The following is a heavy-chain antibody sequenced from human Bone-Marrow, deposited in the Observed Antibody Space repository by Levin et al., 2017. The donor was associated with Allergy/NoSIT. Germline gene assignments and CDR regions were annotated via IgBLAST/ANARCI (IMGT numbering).Heavy chain of an antibody. D-gene: IGHD1-26*01. CDR2: IWYDGSKT. Sequence: PGESLKISCVVSGFTFRTHGMHWVRQAPGKGLEWVALIWYDGSKTYYSDSVKGRFTISRDNSKKTLYLQMNSLRVDDTAVYHCAGGDSRSYHFDFWGQGTLVAVSS. CDR1: GFTFRTHG. J-gene: IGHJ4*02. V-gene: IGHV3-33*01. CDR3: AGGDSRSYHFDF.